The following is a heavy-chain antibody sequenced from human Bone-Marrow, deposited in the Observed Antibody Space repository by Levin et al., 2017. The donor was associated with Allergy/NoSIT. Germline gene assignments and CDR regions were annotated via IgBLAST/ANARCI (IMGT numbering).Heavy chain of an antibody. CDR1: GGTFSSYA. J-gene: IGHJ5*02. D-gene: IGHD3-9*01. CDR3: ARGKGGSLRYFDWLLSGNWFDP. Sequence: KISCKASGGTFSSYAISWVRQAPGQGLEWMGRIIPILGIANYAQKFQGRVTITADKSTSTAYMELSSLRSEDTAVYYCARGKGGSLRYFDWLLSGNWFDPWGQGTLVTVSS. V-gene: IGHV1-69*04. CDR2: IIPILGIA.